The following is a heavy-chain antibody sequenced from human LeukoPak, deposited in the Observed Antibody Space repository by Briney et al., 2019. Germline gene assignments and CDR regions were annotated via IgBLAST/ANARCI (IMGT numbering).Heavy chain of an antibody. V-gene: IGHV4-39*07. D-gene: IGHD2-2*01. CDR2: IYYSGST. CDR3: ARVPAPFVVVPAATRHYYYGMDV. CDR1: GGSISSSSYY. J-gene: IGHJ6*02. Sequence: SETLSLTCTVSGGSISSSSYYWGWIRQPPGKGLEWIGSIYYSGSTYYNPSLKSRVTISVDTSKNQFSLKLSSVTAADTAVYYCARVPAPFVVVPAATRHYYYGMDVWGQGTTVTVSS.